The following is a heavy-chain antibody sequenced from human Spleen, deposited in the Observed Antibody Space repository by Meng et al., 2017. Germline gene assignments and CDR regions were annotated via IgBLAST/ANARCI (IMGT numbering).Heavy chain of an antibody. CDR3: ARGTPGRSYSDY. CDR1: GYTSASYG. CDR2: FVSNADT. V-gene: IGHV1-18*01. D-gene: IGHD3-10*01. J-gene: IGHJ4*02. Sequence: QAQLRQSGAGVKKPGASVWISCKASGYTSASYGISWFRQAPGQGLEWMGWFVSNADTYPAQKFQGRVTMTRDTHTSTDFMELRSLRFDDTAVYYCARGTPGRSYSDYWGQGTLVTVSS.